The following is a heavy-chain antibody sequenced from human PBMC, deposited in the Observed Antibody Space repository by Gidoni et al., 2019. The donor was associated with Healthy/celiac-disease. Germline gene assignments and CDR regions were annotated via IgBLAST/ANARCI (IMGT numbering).Heavy chain of an antibody. J-gene: IGHJ6*02. CDR1: GFTFSSYA. CDR3: AKGIDYYYYGIDV. V-gene: IGHV3-23*01. CDR2: ISGSGVST. D-gene: IGHD2-15*01. Sequence: EVQLLESGGGLVQPGGSLRLSCAASGFTFSSYAMSWVRQAPGKGLEWVSAISGSGVSTYYADSVKGRFTISSDNSKNTLYLQMNSLRAEDTAVYYCAKGIDYYYYGIDVWGQGTTVTVSS.